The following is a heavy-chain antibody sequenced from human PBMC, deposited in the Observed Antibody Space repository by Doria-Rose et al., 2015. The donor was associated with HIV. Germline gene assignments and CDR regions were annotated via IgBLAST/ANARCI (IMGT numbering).Heavy chain of an antibody. CDR3: ARIKSSRWYHKYYFDF. V-gene: IGHV2-26*01. J-gene: IGHJ4*02. Sequence: SGPVLVKPTETLTLTCIVSGVSLSSPGMGVSWIRQPPGKALEWLANIFSDDESSYKTSLKSRLTISRGTSKSQVVLTMTDMDPVDTATYYCARIKSSRWYHKYYFDFWGQGTLVIVSA. D-gene: IGHD6-13*01. CDR1: GVSLSSPGMG. CDR2: IFSDDES.